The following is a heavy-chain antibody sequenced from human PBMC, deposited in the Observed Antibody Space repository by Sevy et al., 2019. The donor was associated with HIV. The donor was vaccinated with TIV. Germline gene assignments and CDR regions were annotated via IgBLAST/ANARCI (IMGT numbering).Heavy chain of an antibody. J-gene: IGHJ2*01. Sequence: GGSLRLSCAASGFTVSGNYMSWVRQAPGKGLEWVSGIFSGGNTHFADSVKGRFTISRDNSKNTLSLQMNSLSAEDTAVYYCARAVADYSDSSAWDWYFDLWGRGTLVTVSS. V-gene: IGHV3-66*01. CDR3: ARAVADYSDSSAWDWYFDL. D-gene: IGHD3-22*01. CDR2: IFSGGNT. CDR1: GFTVSGNY.